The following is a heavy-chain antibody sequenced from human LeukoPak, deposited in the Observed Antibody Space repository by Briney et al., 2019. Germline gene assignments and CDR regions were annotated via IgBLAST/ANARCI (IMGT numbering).Heavy chain of an antibody. D-gene: IGHD3-22*01. V-gene: IGHV3-30*07. CDR1: GFTFSSYA. Sequence: PGGSLRLSCAASGFTFSSYAMHWVRQAPGKGLEWVAVISYDGSNKYYADSVKGRFTISRDNSKNTLYLQMNSLRAEDTAVYYCARGGYGDSSDFDYWGQGTLVTVPS. CDR3: ARGGYGDSSDFDY. CDR2: ISYDGSNK. J-gene: IGHJ4*02.